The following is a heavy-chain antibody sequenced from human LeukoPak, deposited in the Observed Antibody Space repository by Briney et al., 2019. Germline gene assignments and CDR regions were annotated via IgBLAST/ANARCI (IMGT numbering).Heavy chain of an antibody. V-gene: IGHV5-51*01. CDR2: IYPGDSDT. Sequence: GESLKISCKGSKYIFTNYWIAWVRQVPGKGLESVGVIYPGDSDTRCSPSFQGQVTISADNSISTAYLQWSSLKASDTAIYYCAMGVQNWFDPWGQGTLVTVSS. J-gene: IGHJ5*02. CDR3: AMGVQNWFDP. CDR1: KYIFTNYW.